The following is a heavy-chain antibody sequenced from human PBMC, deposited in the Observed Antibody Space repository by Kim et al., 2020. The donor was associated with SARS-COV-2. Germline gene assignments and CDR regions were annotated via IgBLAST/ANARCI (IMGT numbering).Heavy chain of an antibody. V-gene: IGHV3-9*01. J-gene: IGHJ4*02. CDR3: AKLLTGGGGVAY. CDR1: GFTFDDYA. D-gene: IGHD2-15*01. Sequence: GGSLRLSCAASGFTFDDYAMHWVRQAPGKGLEWVSGISWNSGSIGYADSVKGRFTISRDNAKNSLYLQMNSLRAEDTALYYCAKLLTGGGGVAYWGQGT. CDR2: ISWNSGSI.